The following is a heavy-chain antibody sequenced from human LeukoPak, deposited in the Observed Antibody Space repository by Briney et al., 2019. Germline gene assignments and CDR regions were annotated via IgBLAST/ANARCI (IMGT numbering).Heavy chain of an antibody. V-gene: IGHV4-31*03. CDR2: IYYSGST. J-gene: IGHJ4*02. CDR1: GGSIGSGGYY. D-gene: IGHD2-21*02. Sequence: SETLSLTCTVSGGSIGSGGYYWSWIRQHPGKGLEWIGYIYYSGSTYYNPSLKSRVTISVDTSKNQFSLKLSSVTAADTAVYYCARDNCGGDCYHNYFDYWGQGTLVTVSS. CDR3: ARDNCGGDCYHNYFDY.